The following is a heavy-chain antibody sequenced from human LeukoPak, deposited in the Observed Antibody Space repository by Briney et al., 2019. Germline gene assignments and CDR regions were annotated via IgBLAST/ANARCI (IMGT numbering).Heavy chain of an antibody. CDR2: IYYTGST. Sequence: SETLSLTCSVSGGSISSYYWSWIRQPPGKGLEWNGHIYYTGSTNYNPSLKSRVTISVDTSKNQFSLKLSSVTAADTAVYYCASLLGSNYYGSGSPRGYDAFDIWGQGTMVTVSS. CDR1: GGSISSYY. CDR3: ASLLGSNYYGSGSPRGYDAFDI. J-gene: IGHJ3*02. D-gene: IGHD3-10*01. V-gene: IGHV4-59*01.